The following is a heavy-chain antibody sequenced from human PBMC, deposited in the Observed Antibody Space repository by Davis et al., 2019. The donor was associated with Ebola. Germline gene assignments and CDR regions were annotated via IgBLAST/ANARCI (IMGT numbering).Heavy chain of an antibody. CDR3: ARDSYDFWSGYYHYYFDY. V-gene: IGHV3-23*01. CDR1: GLSLSNYA. Sequence: GGSLRLSCVASGLSLSNYAATWVRQAPGKGLEWVSALSGSGERTYYVESVKGRFTISRDNAKNSLYLQMNSLRAEDTAVYYCARDSYDFWSGYYHYYFDYWGQGTLVTVSS. J-gene: IGHJ4*02. D-gene: IGHD3-3*01. CDR2: LSGSGERT.